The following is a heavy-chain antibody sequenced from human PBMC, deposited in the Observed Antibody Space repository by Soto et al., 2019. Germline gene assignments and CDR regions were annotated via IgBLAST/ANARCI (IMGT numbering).Heavy chain of an antibody. CDR3: ARVIGEWLFSYFDY. J-gene: IGHJ4*02. CDR1: GGSISSSNW. D-gene: IGHD3-3*01. V-gene: IGHV4-4*02. Sequence: PSETLSLTCAVSGGSISSSNWWSWVRQPPGKGLEWIGEIYHSGSTNYNPSLKSRVTISVDKSKNQFSLKLGSVTAADTAVYYCARVIGEWLFSYFDYWGQGTLVTVSS. CDR2: IYHSGST.